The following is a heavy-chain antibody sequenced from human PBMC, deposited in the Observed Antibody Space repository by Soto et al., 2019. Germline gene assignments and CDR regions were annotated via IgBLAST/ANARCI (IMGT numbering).Heavy chain of an antibody. CDR2: INHSASA. CDR1: GGSFSGYI. CDR3: AGGLITGSHDSGGWYLSDA. Sequence: PSETLSLTCDVYGGSFSGYIWTWIRQTPGKGLQWIGQINHSASANYNPSLKSRVTIPVHTSPSQFSLELSAVTAAEAAVYYCAGGLITGSHDSGGWYLSDAWGFGTEITVSA. V-gene: IGHV4-34*01. J-gene: IGHJ5*01. D-gene: IGHD6-19*01.